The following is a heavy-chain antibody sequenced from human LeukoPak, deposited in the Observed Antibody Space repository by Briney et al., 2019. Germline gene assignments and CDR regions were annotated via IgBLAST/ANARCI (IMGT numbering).Heavy chain of an antibody. CDR2: INSDGSST. D-gene: IGHD1-26*01. CDR1: GSTFSSYW. V-gene: IGHV3-74*01. Sequence: GGSLRLSCAASGSTFSSYWMHWVRKAPGKGLVWVSRINSDGSSTSYADSVKGRFTISRDNAKNTLYLQMNSLRAEDTAVYYCARGGSGSYYYYYMDVWGKGTTVTVSS. CDR3: ARGGSGSYYYYYMDV. J-gene: IGHJ6*03.